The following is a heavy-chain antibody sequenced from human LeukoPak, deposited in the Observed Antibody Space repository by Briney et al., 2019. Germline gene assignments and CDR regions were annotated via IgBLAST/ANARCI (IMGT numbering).Heavy chain of an antibody. D-gene: IGHD2-15*01. CDR1: GYTFTGYY. V-gene: IGHV1-2*02. CDR2: INPNSGGT. Sequence: GASVKVSCKASGYTFTGYYMHWVRQAPGQGLEWMGWINPNSGGTNYAQKFQGRVTMTRDTSISTAYMELSRLRSDDTAVYYCARDYCSGGSCCYDYWGQGTLVTVSS. CDR3: ARDYCSGGSCCYDY. J-gene: IGHJ4*02.